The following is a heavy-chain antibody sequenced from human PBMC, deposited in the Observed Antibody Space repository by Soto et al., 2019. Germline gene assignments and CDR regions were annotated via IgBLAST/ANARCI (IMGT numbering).Heavy chain of an antibody. CDR3: ARFTRYSSDWYYFDY. V-gene: IGHV4-30-4*02. Sequence: SENPSLTCSVSAGYISSGNYFWSWVRQTPGKGLEWIGHIYYSGATFYNPSLKSRVSISVDTSKNQFSLKLSSVTAADTAVYYCARFTRYSSDWYYFDYWGQGSLVTVSA. CDR1: AGYISSGNYF. D-gene: IGHD6-19*01. J-gene: IGHJ4*02. CDR2: IYYSGAT.